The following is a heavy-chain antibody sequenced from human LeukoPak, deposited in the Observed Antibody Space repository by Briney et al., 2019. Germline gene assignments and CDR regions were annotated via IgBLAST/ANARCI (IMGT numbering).Heavy chain of an antibody. CDR2: VYYGRTT. Sequence: SETLSLTCTVSAGSFISSSHHWGWIRQSPGKGLEWIGSVYYGRTTYYNQSLDGRVTVSLDTSANQFSLQLNSVTAADTAVYYCVRHDGRGGATMGAFDSWGQGSLVTVSS. CDR3: VRHDGRGGATMGAFDS. J-gene: IGHJ5*01. V-gene: IGHV4-39*01. D-gene: IGHD5-12*01. CDR1: AGSFISSSHH.